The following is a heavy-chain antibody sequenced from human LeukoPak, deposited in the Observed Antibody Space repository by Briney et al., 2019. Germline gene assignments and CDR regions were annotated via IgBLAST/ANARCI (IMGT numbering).Heavy chain of an antibody. CDR2: IYNSGST. J-gene: IGHJ4*02. D-gene: IGHD3-10*01. CDR3: ARDRELGY. Sequence: ETLSLTCTVSGDSISIYYWSWIRQPPGKGLEWIGYIYNSGSTNYNPSLKSRVTISVDTSKNQFSLKLTSVTAADTAVYYCARDRELGYWGQGTLVTVSS. CDR1: GDSISIYY. V-gene: IGHV4-59*01.